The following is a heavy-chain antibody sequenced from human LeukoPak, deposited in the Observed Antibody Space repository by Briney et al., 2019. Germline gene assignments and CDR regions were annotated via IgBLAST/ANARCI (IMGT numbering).Heavy chain of an antibody. CDR1: GFTFSSYG. CDR2: ISYDGSNK. Sequence: GGSLRLSCAASGFTFSSYGMHWVRQAPGKGLEWVAVISYDGSNKYYADSVKGRFTISRDNSKNTLYLQMNSLRAEDTAVYYCAKDASVYYYGSGISGAFYIWGQGTMVTVSS. V-gene: IGHV3-30*18. D-gene: IGHD3-10*01. J-gene: IGHJ3*02. CDR3: AKDASVYYYGSGISGAFYI.